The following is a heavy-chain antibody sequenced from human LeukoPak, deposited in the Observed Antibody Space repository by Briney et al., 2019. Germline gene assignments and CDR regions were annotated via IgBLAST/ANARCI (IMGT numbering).Heavy chain of an antibody. CDR3: ARSPTTSNFDY. CDR1: GYTFTGSY. J-gene: IGHJ4*02. V-gene: IGHV1-2*02. D-gene: IGHD1-26*01. CDR2: INPNSGDT. Sequence: AALKVSCKASGYTFTGSYMHWVRQAPGQGLEWMGWINPNSGDTSYAQKFQGRVTMTTDTSISTAYMELSRLTSDDTALYYCARSPTTSNFDYWGQGTLVSVSS.